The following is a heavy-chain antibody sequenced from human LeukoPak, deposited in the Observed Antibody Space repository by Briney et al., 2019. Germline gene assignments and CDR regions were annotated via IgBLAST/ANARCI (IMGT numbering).Heavy chain of an antibody. J-gene: IGHJ5*02. CDR3: AKDRSPYSSGWFPKRWFDP. D-gene: IGHD6-19*01. Sequence: GGSLRLSCAASGFTFSSYAMSWVRQAPGKGLDWVSAISGSGGSTYYADSVKGRFTISRDNSKNTLYLQMNSLRAEDTAVYYCAKDRSPYSSGWFPKRWFDPWGQGTLVTVSS. V-gene: IGHV3-23*01. CDR1: GFTFSSYA. CDR2: ISGSGGST.